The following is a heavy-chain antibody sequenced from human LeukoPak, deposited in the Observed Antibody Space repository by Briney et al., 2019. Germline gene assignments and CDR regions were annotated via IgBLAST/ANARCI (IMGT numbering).Heavy chain of an antibody. CDR1: GYSFTNYW. CDR2: IYPGDSDT. V-gene: IGHV5-51*01. Sequence: GESLKISCKASGYSFTNYWIGWVRQMPGKGLEWVGIIYPGDSDTRYSPSFQGQVTISADKSISTAYLQWSSLKASYTAMYYCAGAREKDYFDYWGQGTLVTVSS. CDR3: AGAREKDYFDY. D-gene: IGHD1-26*01. J-gene: IGHJ4*02.